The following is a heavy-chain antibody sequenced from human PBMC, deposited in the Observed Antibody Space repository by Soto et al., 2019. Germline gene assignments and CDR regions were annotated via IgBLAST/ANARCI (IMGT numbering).Heavy chain of an antibody. D-gene: IGHD2-15*01. CDR2: ISSSSSYI. Sequence: PGGSLRLSCGSSGFTISNYNMKCDPQAPGKALEWVSSISSSSSYIYYADSVKGRFTISRDNAKNSLYLQMNSLRAEDTAVFYGTAATGVSAASLDYWLPGSLV. J-gene: IGHJ4*02. V-gene: IGHV3-21*01. CDR3: TAATGVSAASLDY. CDR1: GFTISNYN.